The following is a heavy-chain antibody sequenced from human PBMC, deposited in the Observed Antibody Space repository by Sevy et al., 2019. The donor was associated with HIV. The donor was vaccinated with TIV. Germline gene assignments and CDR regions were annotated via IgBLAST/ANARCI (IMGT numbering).Heavy chain of an antibody. Sequence: GGSLRLSCAASGFTVSSNYMSWVRQAPGKGLEWVSVIYSSGSTYYADSVKGRFTISRDNSKNTLYLQMNSLRAEDTAVYYCAREPVVVTATYYYYYGMDVWGQGTTVTVSS. CDR1: GFTVSSNY. V-gene: IGHV3-53*01. CDR2: IYSSGST. CDR3: AREPVVVTATYYYYYGMDV. J-gene: IGHJ6*02. D-gene: IGHD2-21*02.